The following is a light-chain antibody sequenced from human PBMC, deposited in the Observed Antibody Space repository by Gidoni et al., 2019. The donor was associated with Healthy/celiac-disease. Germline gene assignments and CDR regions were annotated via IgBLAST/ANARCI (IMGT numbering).Light chain of an antibody. CDR1: QSISSY. V-gene: IGKV1-39*01. CDR2: AAS. Sequence: DIQMTQSPSSLSASVGDRVTITCRASQSISSYLHWYQQKPGKAPKLLIYAASSLQSGVPSRFSGRGSGTEFTLTISSLQPEDVATYYCQQSYSTPQSFGQGTKLEIK. CDR3: QQSYSTPQS. J-gene: IGKJ2*03.